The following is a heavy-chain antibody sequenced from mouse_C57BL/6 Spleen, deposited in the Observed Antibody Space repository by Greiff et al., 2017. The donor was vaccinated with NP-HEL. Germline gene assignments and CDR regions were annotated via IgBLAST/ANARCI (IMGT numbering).Heavy chain of an antibody. Sequence: QVQLKESGAELVRPGASVTLSCKASGYTFTDYEMHWVKQTPVHGLEWIGAIDPETGGTAYNQKFKGKAILTADKSSSTAYMELRSLTSEDSAVYYCTRIRVYYFDYWGQGTTLTVSS. V-gene: IGHV1-15*01. CDR2: IDPETGGT. J-gene: IGHJ2*01. CDR1: GYTFTDYE. CDR3: TRIRVYYFDY.